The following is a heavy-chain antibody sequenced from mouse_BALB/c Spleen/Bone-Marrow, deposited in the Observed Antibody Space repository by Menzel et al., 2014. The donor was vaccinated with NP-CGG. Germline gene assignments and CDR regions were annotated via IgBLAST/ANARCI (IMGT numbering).Heavy chain of an antibody. CDR3: ARRFTTVVDAGDY. Sequence: VKLQESGAALAKPGASVKMSCKASGYTFTSYWMHWVKQRPGQGLEWIGYINPNTGYPEYNQKFKDKATLTADKSSSTAYMQLSSLTSENSAVYYCARRFTTVVDAGDYWGQGTTLTVSS. J-gene: IGHJ2*01. CDR1: GYTFTSYW. V-gene: IGHV1-7*01. D-gene: IGHD1-1*02. CDR2: INPNTGYP.